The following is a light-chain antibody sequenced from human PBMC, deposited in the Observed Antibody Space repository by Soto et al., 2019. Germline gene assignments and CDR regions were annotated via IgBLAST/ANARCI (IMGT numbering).Light chain of an antibody. CDR2: EVS. CDR1: SCDVGGYNF. V-gene: IGLV2-14*01. CDR3: SSYTSSFHVL. J-gene: IGLJ2*01. Sequence: QSALTQPASVSGSPGQSITISCTGTSCDVGGYNFVSWYQQHPGKAPKLMIYEVSNRPSGVSNRFSGSKSGNTASLTISGLQTEDEADYYCSSYTSSFHVLFGGGTKLTVL.